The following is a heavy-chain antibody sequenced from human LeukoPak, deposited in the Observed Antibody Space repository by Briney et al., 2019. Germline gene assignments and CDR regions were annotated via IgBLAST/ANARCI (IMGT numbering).Heavy chain of an antibody. CDR2: ISSSGSTI. J-gene: IGHJ4*02. CDR3: ARAGSGWDFDY. D-gene: IGHD6-19*01. CDR1: GFTFSSYE. Sequence: GGSLRLSCAASGFTFSSYEMNWVRQAPGKGLEWVSYISSSGSTIYYADSVKGRFTISRDNAKNSLYLQMNSLRAEDTAVYYCARAGSGWDFDYWGQGTLVTVSS. V-gene: IGHV3-48*03.